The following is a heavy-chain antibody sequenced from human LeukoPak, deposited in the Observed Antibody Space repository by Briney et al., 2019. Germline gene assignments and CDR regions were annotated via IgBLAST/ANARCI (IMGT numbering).Heavy chain of an antibody. CDR1: GGSISSSSYY. V-gene: IGHV4-39*01. Sequence: SETLSLTCTVSGGSISSSSYYWGWIRQPPGKGLEWIGSIYYSGSTYYNPSLKSRVTISVDTSKNQFSLKLSSVTAADTAVYYCARLEPGIAVAGRVYFDYWGQGTLVTVSS. CDR2: IYYSGST. J-gene: IGHJ4*02. D-gene: IGHD6-19*01. CDR3: ARLEPGIAVAGRVYFDY.